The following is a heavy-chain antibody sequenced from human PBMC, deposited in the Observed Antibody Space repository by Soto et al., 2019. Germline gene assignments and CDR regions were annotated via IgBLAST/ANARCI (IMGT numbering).Heavy chain of an antibody. CDR3: ATGGSGVFDY. CDR2: VHSGGST. D-gene: IGHD6-19*01. J-gene: IGHJ4*02. Sequence: GGSLRLSCAASGFAVSRNYMTWVRQAPGKGLERVSVVHSGGSTYYADSVKDRFTISRDNSKNTVYLQMSSLRAEDTALYYCATGGSGVFDYCGQGTLVTVSS. V-gene: IGHV3-66*01. CDR1: GFAVSRNY.